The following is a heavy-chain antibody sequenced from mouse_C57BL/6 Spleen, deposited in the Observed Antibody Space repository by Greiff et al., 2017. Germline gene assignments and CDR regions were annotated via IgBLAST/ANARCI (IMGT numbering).Heavy chain of an antibody. CDR2: LYPGSGLT. J-gene: IGHJ2*01. CDR3: ARGDYDYDY. D-gene: IGHD2-4*01. Sequence: VQLQQSGAELVRPGASVKLSCKASGYTFTDYYINWVKQRPGQGLEWIARLYPGSGLTYYNAKFKGKATLTAEKSSGTAYMQLSSLTSEDSAVYFWARGDYDYDYWGQGTTLTVSS. CDR1: GYTFTDYY. V-gene: IGHV1-76*01.